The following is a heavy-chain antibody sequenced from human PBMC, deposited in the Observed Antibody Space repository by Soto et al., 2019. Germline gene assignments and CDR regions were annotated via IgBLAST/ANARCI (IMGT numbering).Heavy chain of an antibody. J-gene: IGHJ4*02. CDR3: ATSYGDFVPLYYFDY. Sequence: QVQLVQSGAEVKKPGASVKVSCKASGYTFTSYGISWVRQAPGQGLEWMGWISAYNGNTNYAHKLQGRVTMTTDTSTSTAYMELRSLRSDDTAVYYCATSYGDFVPLYYFDYWGQGTLVTVSS. CDR2: ISAYNGNT. CDR1: GYTFTSYG. V-gene: IGHV1-18*01. D-gene: IGHD4-17*01.